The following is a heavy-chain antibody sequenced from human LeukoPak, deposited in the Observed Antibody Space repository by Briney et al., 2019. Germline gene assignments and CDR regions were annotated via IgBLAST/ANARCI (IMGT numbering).Heavy chain of an antibody. CDR2: ISYSGST. CDR3: ARGADSSGYYSIFYFDY. Sequence: SETLSLTCTVSGGSISSYYWSWIRQPPGKGLEWIAYISYSGSTNYNPSLKSRVTISVDTSKDQFSLKLSSVTAADTAVYYCARGADSSGYYSIFYFDYWGQGTLVTVSS. D-gene: IGHD3-22*01. J-gene: IGHJ4*02. CDR1: GGSISSYY. V-gene: IGHV4-59*01.